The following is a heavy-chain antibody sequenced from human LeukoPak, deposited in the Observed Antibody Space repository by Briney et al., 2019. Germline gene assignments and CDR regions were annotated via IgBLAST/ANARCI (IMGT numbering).Heavy chain of an antibody. CDR3: ARGIFGVVTRDAFDI. CDR1: GYTFTSYD. V-gene: IGHV1-69*13. J-gene: IGHJ3*02. CDR2: IIPIFGTA. D-gene: IGHD3-3*01. Sequence: SVKVSCKASGYTFTSYDINWVRQAPGQGLEWMGGIIPIFGTANYAQKFQGRVTITADESTSTAYMELSSLRSEDTAVYYCARGIFGVVTRDAFDIWGQGTMVTVSS.